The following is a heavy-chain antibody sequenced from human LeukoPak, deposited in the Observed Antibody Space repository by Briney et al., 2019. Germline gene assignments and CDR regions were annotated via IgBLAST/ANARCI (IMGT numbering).Heavy chain of an antibody. J-gene: IGHJ4*02. CDR2: IYHSGST. Sequence: SETLSLTCAVSGGSISSSNWWSWVRQPPGKGLEWIGEIYHSGSTNYNPSLKSRVTISVDKSKNQFSLKLSSVTAADTAVYYCARERYDFWSGYLDYWGQGTLVTVSS. CDR3: ARERYDFWSGYLDY. D-gene: IGHD3-3*01. CDR1: GGSISSSNW. V-gene: IGHV4-4*02.